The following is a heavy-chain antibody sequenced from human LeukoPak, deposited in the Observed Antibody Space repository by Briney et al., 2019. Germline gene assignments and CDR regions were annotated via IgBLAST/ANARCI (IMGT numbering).Heavy chain of an antibody. CDR3: ARDADGDYYYYMDV. CDR2: IYYSGST. J-gene: IGHJ6*03. CDR1: GGSISSSSYY. D-gene: IGHD3-10*01. Sequence: PSETLSLTCTVSGGSISSSSYYWGWIRQPPGKGLEWIGSIYYSGSTYYNPSLKSRVTISVDTSKNQFSLKLSSVTAADTAVYYCARDADGDYYYYMDVWGKGTTVTVSS. V-gene: IGHV4-39*07.